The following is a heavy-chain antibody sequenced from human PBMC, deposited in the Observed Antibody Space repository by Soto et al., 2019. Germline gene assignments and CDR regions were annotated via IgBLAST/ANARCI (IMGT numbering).Heavy chain of an antibody. Sequence: QVQLVQSGAEVKKPGASVKVSCKASGYTFIHYYIHWVRQAPGHGLEWMAIINPNGGSTNYAQKFQGRVTVTSDTSTSTVSMELNSLGSDDTAVYFCARSLLQGDFWGQGTLVTVSS. CDR3: ARSLLQGDF. D-gene: IGHD2-21*01. CDR1: GYTFIHYY. J-gene: IGHJ4*02. CDR2: INPNGGST. V-gene: IGHV1-46*01.